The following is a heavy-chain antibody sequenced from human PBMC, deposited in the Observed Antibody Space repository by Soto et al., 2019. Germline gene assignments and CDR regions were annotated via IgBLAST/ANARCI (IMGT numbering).Heavy chain of an antibody. CDR1: GGSFSGYY. D-gene: IGHD2-21*01. V-gene: IGHV4-34*01. J-gene: IGHJ4*02. CDR2: INHSGST. CDR3: ARGVRLLFRFDY. Sequence: QVQLQQWGAGLLKPSETLSLTCAVYGGSFSGYYWSWIRQPPGKGLEWIGEINHSGSTNYNPSLKSRVTISVDTSKNQFSLQLSSVTSADTAVYYCARGVRLLFRFDYWGQGTLVTVSS.